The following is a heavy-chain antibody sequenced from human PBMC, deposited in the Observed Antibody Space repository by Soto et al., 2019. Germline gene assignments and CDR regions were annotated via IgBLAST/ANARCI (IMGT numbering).Heavy chain of an antibody. V-gene: IGHV1-3*01. D-gene: IGHD6-19*01. CDR3: ARDYSSGWYPSQY. CDR1: GYTFTSYA. J-gene: IGHJ4*02. CDR2: INAGNGNT. Sequence: ASVNVSCKASGYTFTSYAMLWVRQAPGQRLEWMGWINAGNGNTKYSQKFQGRVTITRDTSASTAYMELSSLRSEDTAVYYCARDYSSGWYPSQYWGQGTMVTVYS.